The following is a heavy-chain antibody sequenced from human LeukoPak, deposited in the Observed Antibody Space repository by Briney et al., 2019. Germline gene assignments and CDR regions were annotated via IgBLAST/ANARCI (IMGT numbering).Heavy chain of an antibody. CDR1: GFTFSSYS. Sequence: GGSLRLSCAASGFTFSSYSMNWVRQAPGKGLEWVSSISSSSSYIYYADSVKGRFTISRDNAKNSLYLQMNSLRAEDTAVYYCAKQYDYGDKRVSFAPWGRGTLVTVSS. J-gene: IGHJ5*02. D-gene: IGHD4-17*01. CDR3: AKQYDYGDKRVSFAP. V-gene: IGHV3-21*01. CDR2: ISSSSSYI.